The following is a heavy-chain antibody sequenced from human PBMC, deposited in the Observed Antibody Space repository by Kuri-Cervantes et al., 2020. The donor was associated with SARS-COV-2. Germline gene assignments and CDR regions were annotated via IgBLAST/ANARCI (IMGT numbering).Heavy chain of an antibody. CDR3: ARTLDYYGSGTYCFDY. D-gene: IGHD3-10*01. Sequence: GSLRLSCIVSGGSVSSGSHYWSWIRQPPGKGLEWIGYIYYSGSTKYNPSLKSRVTMSVGTSKNQFSLKLNSVTPADTAVYYCARTLDYYGSGTYCFDYWGQGTLVTVSS. J-gene: IGHJ4*02. CDR2: IYYSGST. CDR1: GGSVSSGSHY. V-gene: IGHV4-61*01.